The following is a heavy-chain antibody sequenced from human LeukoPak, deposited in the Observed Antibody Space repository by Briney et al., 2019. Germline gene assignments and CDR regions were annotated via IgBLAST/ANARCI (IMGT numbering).Heavy chain of an antibody. V-gene: IGHV3-49*04. CDR2: IRSKAYGGTT. D-gene: IGHD7-27*01. CDR1: GFTFGDYA. CDR3: TRDPGDY. Sequence: GGSLRLSCTASGFTFGDYAMSWVRQAPGKGLKWVGFIRSKAYGGTTEYAASVKGRFTISRDDSKSIAYLQMNSLKTEDTAVYYCTRDPGDYWGQGTLVTVSS. J-gene: IGHJ4*02.